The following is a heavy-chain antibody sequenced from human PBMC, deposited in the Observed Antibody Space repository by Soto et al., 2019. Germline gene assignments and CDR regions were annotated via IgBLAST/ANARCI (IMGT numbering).Heavy chain of an antibody. CDR3: ARVKWLRNDY. D-gene: IGHD5-12*01. Sequence: PSETLSLTCAVYGGSFSGYYWSWIRQPPGKGLEWIGEINHSGSTNYNPSLKSRVTISVDTSKNQFSLKLSSVTAADTAVYYCARVKWLRNDYWGQGTLVTVSS. CDR2: INHSGST. J-gene: IGHJ4*02. CDR1: GGSFSGYY. V-gene: IGHV4-34*01.